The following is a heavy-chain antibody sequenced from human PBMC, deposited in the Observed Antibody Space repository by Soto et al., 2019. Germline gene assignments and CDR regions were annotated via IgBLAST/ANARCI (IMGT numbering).Heavy chain of an antibody. CDR3: AREASAVISLDY. Sequence: GXSVKVSCKASGYTFTAYSMHWVRQAPGQGLEWVGWFNPNSGDTIYAQKFQGSVTLTRDTSIGTAYMELYSLTSDDTAVYYCAREASAVISLDYWGQGTLVTVSS. CDR1: GYTFTAYS. V-gene: IGHV1-2*02. J-gene: IGHJ4*02. CDR2: FNPNSGDT. D-gene: IGHD6-19*01.